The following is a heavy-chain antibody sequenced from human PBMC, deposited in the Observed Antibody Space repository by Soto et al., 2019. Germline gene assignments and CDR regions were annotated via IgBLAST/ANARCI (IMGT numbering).Heavy chain of an antibody. J-gene: IGHJ4*02. CDR2: VSGNGGTT. CDR1: GFPFGSHA. D-gene: IGHD3-10*01. CDR3: AKDRPYYYGSGPFFF. Sequence: GGSLRLSCAASGFPFGSHAMSWVRQAPGKGLEWVSLVSGNGGTTNYADSVKGRFTISRDNSQKTLYLQMNSLRAEDTAIYYCAKDRPYYYGSGPFFFGGQGTLVTVSS. V-gene: IGHV3-23*01.